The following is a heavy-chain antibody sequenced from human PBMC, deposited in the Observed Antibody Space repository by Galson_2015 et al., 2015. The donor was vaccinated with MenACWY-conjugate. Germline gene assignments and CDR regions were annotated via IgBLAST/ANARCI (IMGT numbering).Heavy chain of an antibody. CDR2: ST. V-gene: IGHV3-23*01. J-gene: IGHJ3*02. Sequence: STYYADSVKGRFTISRDNSKNTLYLQMNSLRAEDTAVYYCAKEDYSSSSSAFSAFDIWGQGTMVTVSS. CDR3: AKEDYSSSSSAFSAFDI. D-gene: IGHD6-6*01.